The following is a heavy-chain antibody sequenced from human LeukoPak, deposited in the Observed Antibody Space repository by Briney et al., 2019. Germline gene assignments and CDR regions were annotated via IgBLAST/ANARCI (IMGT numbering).Heavy chain of an antibody. Sequence: GGSLRLSCAASGFTFSSYEMNWVRQAPGKGLEWVSYISSSGSTIYYADSVKGRFTISRDNAKNSLYLQMNSLRAEDTAVYYCAREAVTAIVKNDYWGHGTLVTVSS. J-gene: IGHJ4*01. V-gene: IGHV3-48*03. CDR2: ISSSGSTI. CDR1: GFTFSSYE. D-gene: IGHD2-21*02. CDR3: AREAVTAIVKNDY.